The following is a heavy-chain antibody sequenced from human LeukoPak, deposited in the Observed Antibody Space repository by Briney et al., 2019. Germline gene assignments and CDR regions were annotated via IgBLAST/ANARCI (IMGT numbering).Heavy chain of an antibody. J-gene: IGHJ4*02. CDR2: IYSGGST. D-gene: IGHD6-19*01. CDR1: GFTVSSNY. CDR3: ARESDSSGWNNYFDY. V-gene: IGHV3-53*01. Sequence: GGSLRLSCAASGFTVSSNYMSWVRQAPGKGLEWVSVIYSGGSTYYADSVKGRFTISRDNSKNTLYLQMNSLRAEDTAVYYCARESDSSGWNNYFDYWGQGTLVTVSS.